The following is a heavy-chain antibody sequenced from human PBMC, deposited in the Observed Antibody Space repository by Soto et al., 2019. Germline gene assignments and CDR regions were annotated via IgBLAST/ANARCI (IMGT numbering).Heavy chain of an antibody. J-gene: IGHJ4*02. CDR2: SSYDGRET. CDR1: DFDFSSYG. V-gene: IGHV3-30*03. D-gene: IGHD3-10*01. Sequence: GGSLRLSCAASDFDFSSYGIHWVRQAPGKGLEWVAASSYDGRETFYADSAKGRFTVSKEMSKNTAFLQMSALRHEDTAVYFCARDSGWPILNFDNWGQGTPVTVSS. CDR3: ARDSGWPILNFDN.